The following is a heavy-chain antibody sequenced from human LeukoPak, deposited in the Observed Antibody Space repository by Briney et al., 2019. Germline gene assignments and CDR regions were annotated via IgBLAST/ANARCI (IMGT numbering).Heavy chain of an antibody. CDR1: GFTFSFAA. V-gene: IGHV3-23*01. CDR2: IIGNGFST. D-gene: IGHD5-24*01. J-gene: IGHJ4*01. Sequence: GGSLRLSCAASGFTFSFAAMNWVRQAPGKGLEWVATIIGNGFSTYYADSVNGRFIISRDNSQYTLFLQMNSLRADETPFYYCAKGRRDGYNYPLFDHWGHGAPVTVSS. CDR3: AKGRRDGYNYPLFDH.